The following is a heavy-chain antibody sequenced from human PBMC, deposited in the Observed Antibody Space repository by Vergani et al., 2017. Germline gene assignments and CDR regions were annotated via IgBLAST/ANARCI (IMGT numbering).Heavy chain of an antibody. CDR3: VKGSTFYDSSGYQLDS. J-gene: IGHJ4*02. V-gene: IGHV3-30*18. CDR1: GFTFSTHG. Sequence: QVQVVESGGGVVQPGRSLRLSCVVSGFTFSTHGMHWVRQAPGKGLEWVAVISYDGSGTVYADSVKGRFTISRDNSKNTLYLQMDSLRPEDTAVYYCVKGSTFYDSSGYQLDSWGRGTLVTVSS. CDR2: ISYDGSGT. D-gene: IGHD3-22*01.